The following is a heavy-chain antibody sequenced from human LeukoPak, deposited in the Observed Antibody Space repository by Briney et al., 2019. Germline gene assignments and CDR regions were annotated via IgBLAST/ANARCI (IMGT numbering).Heavy chain of an antibody. Sequence: SETLSLTCTVSGGSISSSTFYWGWIRQPPGKGLEWIGSIFSGGSTYYNPSLKSRVTISVDTSKNHFSLKLSSVTAADTAVYYCAREYYDILTGYYGPGVDYYYYMDVWGKGTTVTISS. CDR3: AREYYDILTGYYGPGVDYYYYMDV. CDR1: GGSISSSTFY. J-gene: IGHJ6*03. V-gene: IGHV4-39*02. CDR2: IFSGGST. D-gene: IGHD3-9*01.